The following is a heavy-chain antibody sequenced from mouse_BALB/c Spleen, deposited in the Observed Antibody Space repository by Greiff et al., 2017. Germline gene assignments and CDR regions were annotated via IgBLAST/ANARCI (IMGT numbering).Heavy chain of an antibody. CDR2: ISDGGSYT. V-gene: IGHV5-4*02. D-gene: IGHD2-3*01. CDR1: GFTFSDYY. J-gene: IGHJ1*01. Sequence: DVKLVESGGGLVKPGGSLKLSCAASGFTFSDYYMYWVRQTPEKRLEWVATISDGGSYTYYPDSVKGRFTISRDNAKNNLYLQMSSLKSEDTAMYYCARDPAIYDGYHGYFDVWGAGTTVTVSS. CDR3: ARDPAIYDGYHGYFDV.